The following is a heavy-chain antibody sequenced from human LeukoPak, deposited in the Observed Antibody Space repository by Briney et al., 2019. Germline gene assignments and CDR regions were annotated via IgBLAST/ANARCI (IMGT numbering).Heavy chain of an antibody. V-gene: IGHV3-23*01. J-gene: IGHJ3*02. CDR1: GVIFGSYG. Sequence: PGGSLRLSCAASGVIFGSYGMSWVRQAPGKGLEWVSAITGSGGGTYYADSVKGRFTISRDNSKNTLYLQMNSLRAEDTAVYYCAKDGSYDAFDIWGQGTMVTVSS. CDR2: ITGSGGGT. CDR3: AKDGSYDAFDI. D-gene: IGHD1-26*01.